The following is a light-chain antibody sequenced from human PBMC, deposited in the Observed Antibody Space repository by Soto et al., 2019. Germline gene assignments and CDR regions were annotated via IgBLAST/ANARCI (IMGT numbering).Light chain of an antibody. CDR2: EVS. J-gene: IGLJ1*01. CDR3: SSYTSSNTLEV. V-gene: IGLV2-14*01. CDR1: SSDVGGYNY. Sequence: QSALIQPASVSGSPGQSITISCTGTSSDVGGYNYVSWYQHHPHRAPKLLIYEVSYRPSGVSNRFSGSKSGNMASLTISGLQADDEADYYCSSYTSSNTLEVFGSGTKVTVL.